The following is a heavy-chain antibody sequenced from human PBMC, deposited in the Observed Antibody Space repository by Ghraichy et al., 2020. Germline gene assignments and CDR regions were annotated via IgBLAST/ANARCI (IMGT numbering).Heavy chain of an antibody. Sequence: SETLSLTCTVSGGSISSSSYYWGWIRQPPGKGLEWIGSIYYSGSTSYNPSLKCRVTISVDTSKNQFSLKLSSVTAADTAVYYCARSMEQWLVHEGRGWFDPWGQGTLVTVAS. CDR3: ARSMEQWLVHEGRGWFDP. V-gene: IGHV4-39*01. CDR1: GGSISSSSYY. CDR2: IYYSGST. J-gene: IGHJ5*02. D-gene: IGHD6-19*01.